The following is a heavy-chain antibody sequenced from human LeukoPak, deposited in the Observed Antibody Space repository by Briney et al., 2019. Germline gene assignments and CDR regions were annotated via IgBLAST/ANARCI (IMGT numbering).Heavy chain of an antibody. V-gene: IGHV4-34*01. J-gene: IGHJ6*03. D-gene: IGHD5-18*01. CDR1: GGSFSGYY. CDR3: ATLQLTRPYYYMDV. Sequence: SETLSLTCAVYGGSFSGYYWSWIRQPPGKRLEWIGEINHSGSTNYNPSLKSRVTISVDTSKNQFSLKLSSVTAADTAVYYCATLQLTRPYYYMDVWGKGTTVTVSS. CDR2: INHSGST.